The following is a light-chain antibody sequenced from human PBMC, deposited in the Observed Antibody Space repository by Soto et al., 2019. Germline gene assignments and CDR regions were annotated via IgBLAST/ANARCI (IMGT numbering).Light chain of an antibody. V-gene: IGKV3-15*01. J-gene: IGKJ4*01. CDR2: GAS. CDR3: QQRSDWPLT. CDR1: QSVSSN. Sequence: EIVMTQPTATLSVSPGERATLSCMASQSVSSNLAWYQQKPGQAHRLLIYGASTRATGIPARFSGSGSGTEFTLTISRLETEDFAVYYCQQRSDWPLTFGGGTKV.